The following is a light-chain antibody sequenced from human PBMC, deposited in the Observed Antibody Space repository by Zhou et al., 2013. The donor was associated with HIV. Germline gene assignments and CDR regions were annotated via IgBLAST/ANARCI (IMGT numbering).Light chain of an antibody. CDR2: GSV. V-gene: IGKV3-20*01. CDR1: QSVSSY. CDR3: QQDYNLPPT. Sequence: EVVLTQSPGTLSLSPGERATLSCRASQSVSSYLAWYQQKPGQAPRLLIYGSVQVGPTGIPDRFSGSGSGTDSTLTISSLQPEDFAVYYCQQDYNLPPTFGQGTRLXIK. J-gene: IGKJ5*01.